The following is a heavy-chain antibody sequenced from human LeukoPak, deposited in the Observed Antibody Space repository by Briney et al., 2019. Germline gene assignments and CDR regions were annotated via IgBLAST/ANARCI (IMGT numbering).Heavy chain of an antibody. D-gene: IGHD6-13*01. Sequence: PGGSLRLSCAASGFTFSSYSMNWVRQAPGKGLEWVSSISSSSSYIYYADSVKGRFTISRDNAKNSLYLQMNSLRAEDTAVCYCARPGIAAHDAFDIWGQGTMVTVSS. V-gene: IGHV3-21*01. CDR3: ARPGIAAHDAFDI. J-gene: IGHJ3*02. CDR2: ISSSSSYI. CDR1: GFTFSSYS.